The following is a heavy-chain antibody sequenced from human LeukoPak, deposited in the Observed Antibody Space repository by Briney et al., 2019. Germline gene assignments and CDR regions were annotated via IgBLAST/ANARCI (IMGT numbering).Heavy chain of an antibody. Sequence: GGSLRLSCAASGFTFSTYSMNWVRQAPGKGLEWVSYISSSSSTIYYADSVKGRFTISRDNSKNTLYLQMNSLRAEDTAVYYCAKTMGATWGAFDIWGQGTMVTVSS. CDR1: GFTFSTYS. D-gene: IGHD1-26*01. J-gene: IGHJ3*02. V-gene: IGHV3-48*01. CDR2: ISSSSSTI. CDR3: AKTMGATWGAFDI.